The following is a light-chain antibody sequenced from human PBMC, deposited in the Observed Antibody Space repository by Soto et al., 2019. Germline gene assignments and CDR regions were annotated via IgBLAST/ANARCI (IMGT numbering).Light chain of an antibody. V-gene: IGKV1-5*03. CDR3: QQYNSYWT. CDR2: RAS. CDR1: QSISSW. J-gene: IGKJ1*01. Sequence: DIQMTQSPSTLSASVGERVTITCRASQSISSWLAWYQQKPGKAPKLLIYRASSLESGVPSRFSGSGSGTEFTLTISSLQPYDFATYYCQQYNSYWTFGQGTKVEIK.